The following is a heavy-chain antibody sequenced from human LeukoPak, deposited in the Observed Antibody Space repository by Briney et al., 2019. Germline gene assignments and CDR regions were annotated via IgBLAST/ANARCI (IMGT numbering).Heavy chain of an antibody. V-gene: IGHV3-23*01. J-gene: IGHJ4*02. Sequence: PGGSLRLSCAASGFTFSSYAMSWVRQAPGKGLEWVSAISGSGGSTYYADSVKGRFTISRDNSKNTLYLQMNSLRAEDTAVYYCAKSRAHYDFWSGYPGYWGQGTLVTVSS. CDR3: AKSRAHYDFWSGYPGY. CDR2: ISGSGGST. CDR1: GFTFSSYA. D-gene: IGHD3-3*01.